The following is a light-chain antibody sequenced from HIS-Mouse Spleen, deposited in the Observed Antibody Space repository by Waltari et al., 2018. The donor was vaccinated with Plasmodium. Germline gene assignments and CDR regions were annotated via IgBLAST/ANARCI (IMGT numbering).Light chain of an antibody. CDR1: QSISSY. Sequence: DIQMTQSPSSLSASVGDRVTITCRASQSISSYLNWYQQKPGKAPKLLIYAASRLQSGGPSRFSGSGSGTDFTLTISSLQPEDFATYNCQQSYSTWTFGQGTKVEIK. J-gene: IGKJ1*01. V-gene: IGKV1-39*01. CDR2: AAS. CDR3: QQSYSTWT.